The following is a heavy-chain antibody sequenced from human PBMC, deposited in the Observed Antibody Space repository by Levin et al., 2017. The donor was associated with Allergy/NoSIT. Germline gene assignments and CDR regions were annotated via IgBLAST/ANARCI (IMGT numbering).Heavy chain of an antibody. J-gene: IGHJ6*02. CDR3: AREGSNGMDV. D-gene: IGHD2-2*01. CDR1: GFTFSSYS. Sequence: GASVKVSCAASGFTFSSYSMTWVRQAPGKGLEWVSSISRSSSYIYYADSVKGRFTISRDNAKNSLYLQMNSLRAEDTTVYYCAREGSNGMDVWGQGTTVTVSS. V-gene: IGHV3-21*01. CDR2: ISRSSSYI.